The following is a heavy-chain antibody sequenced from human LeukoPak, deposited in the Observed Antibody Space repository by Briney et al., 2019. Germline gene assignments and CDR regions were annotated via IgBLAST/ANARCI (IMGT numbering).Heavy chain of an antibody. CDR1: GGSISSYY. D-gene: IGHD6-25*01. CDR2: IYYSGST. CDR3: ARHPRGEDFDY. J-gene: IGHJ4*02. Sequence: SETLSLTCTVSGGSISSYYWSRIRQPPGKGLEWIGYIYYSGSTNYNPSLKSRVTISVDTSKNQFSLKLSSVTAADTAVYYCARHPRGEDFDYWGQGTLVTVSS. V-gene: IGHV4-59*08.